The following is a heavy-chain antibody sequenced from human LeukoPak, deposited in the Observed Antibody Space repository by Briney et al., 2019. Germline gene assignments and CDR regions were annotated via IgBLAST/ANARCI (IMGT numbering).Heavy chain of an antibody. V-gene: IGHV3-30*04. CDR2: ISYEGSEN. CDR3: ARDRLEMRLLDVAFVV. D-gene: IGHD3-3*01. J-gene: IGHJ3*01. Sequence: GGSLRLSCPASGFTSRSCVKHWVGLAPGKRLDWVAVISYEGSENDYADSVKGRFTISSDNSKNMLYLQINSLRDEDSAVYYCARDRLEMRLLDVAFVVWGRGILVTVSS. CDR1: GFTSRSCV.